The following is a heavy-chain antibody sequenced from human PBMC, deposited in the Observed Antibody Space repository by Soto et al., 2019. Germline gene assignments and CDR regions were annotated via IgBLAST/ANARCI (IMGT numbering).Heavy chain of an antibody. J-gene: IGHJ2*01. CDR2: INAGNGNT. CDR3: ARGGSLYWYFDL. CDR1: GYTFTSYA. D-gene: IGHD1-26*01. Sequence: VQLVQSGAEVKKPGASVKVSCKASGYTFTSYAMHWVRQAPGQRLEWMGWINAGNGNTKYSQNFQGRVTITRDTSASTAYMELSSLRSEDTAVYYCARGGSLYWYFDLWGRGTLVTVSS. V-gene: IGHV1-3*01.